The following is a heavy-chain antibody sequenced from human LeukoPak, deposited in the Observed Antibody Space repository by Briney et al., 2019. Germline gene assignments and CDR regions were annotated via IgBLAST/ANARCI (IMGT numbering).Heavy chain of an antibody. J-gene: IGHJ3*02. V-gene: IGHV1-18*01. Sequence: ASVKVSCKASGYTFTSYGISWVRQAPGQGLEWMGWISAYNGNTNYAQKLRGRVTMTTDTSTSTAYMELRSLRSDDTAVYYCARDRRVGAINDAFDIWGQGTMVTVSS. CDR1: GYTFTSYG. CDR3: ARDRRVGAINDAFDI. CDR2: ISAYNGNT. D-gene: IGHD1-26*01.